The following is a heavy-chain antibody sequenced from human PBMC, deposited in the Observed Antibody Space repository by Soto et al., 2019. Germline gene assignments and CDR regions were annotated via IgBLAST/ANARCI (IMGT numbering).Heavy chain of an antibody. V-gene: IGHV4-39*07. D-gene: IGHD3-10*01. CDR1: GGSISSSSHH. Sequence: ETLSLTCTVSGGSISSSSHHWAWIRQPPGKGLEWIGSIYYSGNTYHNPSLKSRVTISVDTSKNQFSLKLTSVTAADTAVYYCVRGFGGFPIENYFDSWGQGTLVTVSS. CDR3: VRGFGGFPIENYFDS. CDR2: IYYSGNT. J-gene: IGHJ4*02.